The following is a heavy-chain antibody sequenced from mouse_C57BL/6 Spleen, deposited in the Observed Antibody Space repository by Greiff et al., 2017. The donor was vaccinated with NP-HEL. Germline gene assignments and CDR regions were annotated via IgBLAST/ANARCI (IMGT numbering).Heavy chain of an antibody. Sequence: VMLVESGAELVKPGASVKISCKASGYAFSSYWMNWVKQRPGKGLEWIGQIYPGDGDTNYNGKFKGKATLTADKSSSTAYMQLSSLTSEDSAVYFCARRDGYGAMDYWGQGTSVTVSS. V-gene: IGHV1-80*01. CDR1: GYAFSSYW. CDR3: ARRDGYGAMDY. J-gene: IGHJ4*01. CDR2: IYPGDGDT. D-gene: IGHD2-3*01.